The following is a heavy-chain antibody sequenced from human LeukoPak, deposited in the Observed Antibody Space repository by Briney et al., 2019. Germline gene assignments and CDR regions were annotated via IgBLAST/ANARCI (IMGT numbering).Heavy chain of an antibody. CDR1: GFTFSSYA. V-gene: IGHV3-23*01. Sequence: PGGSLRLSCAASGFTFSSYAMSWVRQGPGEGLEWVSAISGGGDMTHYTDSVKGRFTISRDNSRNVLYLQMNSLRADDAAIYYCARDSPPDYWGQGTLVTVSS. CDR3: ARDSPPDY. J-gene: IGHJ4*02. CDR2: ISGGGDMT.